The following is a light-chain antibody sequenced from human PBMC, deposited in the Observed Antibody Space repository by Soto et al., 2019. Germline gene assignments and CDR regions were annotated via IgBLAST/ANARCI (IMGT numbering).Light chain of an antibody. J-gene: IGKJ5*01. V-gene: IGKV4-1*01. CDR2: WAS. CDR1: QSVLYSSNNKNY. CDR3: QQYDSIPIT. Sequence: DIVMTQSPDSLAVSLGERATINCKSSQSVLYSSNNKNYLAWYQQKAGQPPKMLIYWASTRESGVPDRFSGSGSGTDFTLTISSLQVEDVGVYYCQQYDSIPITFGQGTRLEIK.